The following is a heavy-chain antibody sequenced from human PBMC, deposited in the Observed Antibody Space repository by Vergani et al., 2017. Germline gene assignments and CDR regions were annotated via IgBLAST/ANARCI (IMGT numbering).Heavy chain of an antibody. CDR3: ARRDSSSPALEY. CDR1: GFNFSTYD. D-gene: IGHD6-6*01. V-gene: IGHV3-13*01. CDR2: LGTAGDT. Sequence: EVQLVESGGGLVQPGGSLRLSCAASGFNFSTYDMHWVRHATGKGLEWVSALGTAGDTYYPGSVKGRFTISRENAKNSLYLQMNGLRAGDTAVYYCARRDSSSPALEYWGQGTLVTVSS. J-gene: IGHJ4*02.